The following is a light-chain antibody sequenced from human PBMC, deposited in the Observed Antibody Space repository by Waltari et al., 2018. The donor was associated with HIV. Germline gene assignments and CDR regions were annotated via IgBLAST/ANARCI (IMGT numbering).Light chain of an antibody. CDR3: QQYDTYLT. J-gene: IGKJ2*01. CDR2: RAS. V-gene: IGKV1-5*03. CDR1: QRVGSR. Sequence: DIQMTQSPSALSASVGGRATIICRASQRVGSRLAWYQQKPGKAPKLLIYRASTLEKGVPSRFTCSGSGTEFTLTISSLQPEDFGTYYCQQYDTYLTFGQGTRLEMK.